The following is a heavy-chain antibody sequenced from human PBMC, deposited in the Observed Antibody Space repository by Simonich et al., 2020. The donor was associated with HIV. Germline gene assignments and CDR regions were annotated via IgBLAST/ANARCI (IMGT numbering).Heavy chain of an antibody. J-gene: IGHJ4*02. Sequence: EVQLVESGGGLVQPGRSLSLSCAASGFTFDAYAMHWVRQAPGKGQEVVSGISGTIGSIGYADSVKGRFTISRDNAKNSLYLQMNSLRAEDTALYYCAKDKGAYYGSGSPVYWGQGTLVTVSS. V-gene: IGHV3-9*01. CDR3: AKDKGAYYGSGSPVY. CDR2: ISGTIGSI. D-gene: IGHD3-10*01. CDR1: GFTFDAYA.